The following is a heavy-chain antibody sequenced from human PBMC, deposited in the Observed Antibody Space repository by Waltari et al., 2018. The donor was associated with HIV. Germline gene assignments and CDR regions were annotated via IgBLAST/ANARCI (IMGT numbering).Heavy chain of an antibody. D-gene: IGHD1-26*01. J-gene: IGHJ4*02. V-gene: IGHV3-9*01. Sequence: EVQLVESGGGLVQPGRSLRLSCAASGFTFDDYAMHWVRQVSGKGLGCVSGMSWNSDSTGYADSVKGRFTISRDNAKTSLYLQMNSLRTEDTALYYCAKAESFFHPPDYWGQGTLVTVSS. CDR2: MSWNSDST. CDR3: AKAESFFHPPDY. CDR1: GFTFDDYA.